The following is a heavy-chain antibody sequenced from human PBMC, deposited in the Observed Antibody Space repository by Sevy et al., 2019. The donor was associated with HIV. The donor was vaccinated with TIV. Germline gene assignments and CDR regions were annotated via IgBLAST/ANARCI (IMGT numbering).Heavy chain of an antibody. V-gene: IGHV3-30-3*01. CDR2: ISYDGSNK. CDR1: GFTFSSYA. Sequence: GGSLRLSCAASGFTFSSYAMHWVRQAPGKGLEWVAVISYDGSNKYYADSVKGRFTISRDNSKNTLYLQMNSLRAEDTAVYYCARGIRYFDCWGQGTLVTVSS. CDR3: ARGIRYFDC. J-gene: IGHJ4*02.